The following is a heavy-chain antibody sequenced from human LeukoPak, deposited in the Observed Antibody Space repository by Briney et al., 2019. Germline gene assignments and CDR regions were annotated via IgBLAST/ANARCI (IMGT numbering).Heavy chain of an antibody. V-gene: IGHV4-31*03. CDR1: GGSISSGGYY. D-gene: IGHD2-2*02. J-gene: IGHJ4*02. Sequence: SQTLSLTCTVSGGSISSGGYYWSWIRQHPGKGLEWIGYIYYSGSTYYNPSLKSRVTISVDTSKNQFSLKLSSVTAADTAVYYCARGSIVVVPAAILDDGFDYWGQGTLVTVSS. CDR3: ARGSIVVVPAAILDDGFDY. CDR2: IYYSGST.